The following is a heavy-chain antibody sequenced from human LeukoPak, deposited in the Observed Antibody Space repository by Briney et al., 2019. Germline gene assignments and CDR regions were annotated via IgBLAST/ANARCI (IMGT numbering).Heavy chain of an antibody. V-gene: IGHV3-NL1*01. Sequence: GGSLRLSCAASGFTFSSYGMHWVRQAPGKGLEWVAVIYSGGSTYYADSVKGRFTISRDNSKNTLYLQMNSLRAEDTAVYYCARDSAADTAIDWGQGTLVTVSS. D-gene: IGHD5-18*01. J-gene: IGHJ4*02. CDR3: ARDSAADTAID. CDR2: IYSGGST. CDR1: GFTFSSYG.